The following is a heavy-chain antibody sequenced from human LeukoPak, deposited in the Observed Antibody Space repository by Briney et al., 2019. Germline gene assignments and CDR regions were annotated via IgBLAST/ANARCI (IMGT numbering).Heavy chain of an antibody. CDR1: GFTFSDYW. CDR3: ARAPLGSPMDY. J-gene: IGHJ4*02. D-gene: IGHD2-2*01. Sequence: GGSLRLSCAASGFTFSDYWMHWGRQAPGKGLEWVSRIDTDGSSTNYADSVEGRITISRDNARNTLYLQMNSLRAEDTAVYYCARAPLGSPMDYWGQGTLVTVSS. V-gene: IGHV3-74*01. CDR2: IDTDGSST.